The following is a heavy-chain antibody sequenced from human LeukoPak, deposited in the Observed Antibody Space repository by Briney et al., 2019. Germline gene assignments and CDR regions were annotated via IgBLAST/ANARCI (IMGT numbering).Heavy chain of an antibody. CDR1: GGSMSSYY. Sequence: KPSETLSLTCTVSGGSMSSYYWGWIRQPPGKGLEWIGSIYYSGSTYYNPSLKSRVTISVDTSKNQFSLKLSSVTAADTAVYYCARHAAGYSSSWYYFDYWGQGTLVTVSS. CDR2: IYYSGST. J-gene: IGHJ4*02. D-gene: IGHD6-13*01. CDR3: ARHAAGYSSSWYYFDY. V-gene: IGHV4-39*01.